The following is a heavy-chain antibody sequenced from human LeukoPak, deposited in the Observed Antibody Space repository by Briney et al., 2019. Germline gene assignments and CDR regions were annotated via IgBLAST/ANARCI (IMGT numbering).Heavy chain of an antibody. CDR1: GYTFTSYA. V-gene: IGHV1-3*01. D-gene: IGHD2-15*01. CDR3: ARDLGYCTGGTCYPNWFDP. J-gene: IGHJ5*02. Sequence: ASVKVSCKASGYTFTSYAMHWVRQAPGQRLEWMGWINAGNDNTKYSQKFQGRVTITRDTSASTAYMELSSLRSEDTAVYYCARDLGYCTGGTCYPNWFDPWGQGPWSPSP. CDR2: INAGNDNT.